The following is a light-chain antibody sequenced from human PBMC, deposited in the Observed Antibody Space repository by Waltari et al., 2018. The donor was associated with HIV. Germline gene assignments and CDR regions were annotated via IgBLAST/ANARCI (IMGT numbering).Light chain of an antibody. CDR1: HLRFNMNEYNS. Sequence: DIVLTQSPISLPGTPGEPASMSCRSSHLRFNMNEYNSVDWYLHKPGQSPQLLIHLASNRASGVPDRFTGSGSGTEFTLKISRVEAEDVGVYYCMQALQIPRTFGPGTKVEI. CDR3: MQALQIPRT. V-gene: IGKV2-28*01. CDR2: LAS. J-gene: IGKJ3*01.